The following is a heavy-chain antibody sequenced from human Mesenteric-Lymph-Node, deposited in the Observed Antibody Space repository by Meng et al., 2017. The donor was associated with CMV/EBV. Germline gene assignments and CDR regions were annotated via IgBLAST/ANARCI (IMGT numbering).Heavy chain of an antibody. D-gene: IGHD6-19*01. CDR1: GFTFSSYD. CDR3: ARGTGAGGWYRYFDY. Sequence: GGSLRLSCAASGFTFSSYDMHWVRQATGKGLEWVSALGTAGDTYYPGSVKGRFTISRENAKNSLYLQMNSLRAGDTAVYYCARGTGAGGWYRYFDYWGQGTLVTVSS. CDR2: LGTAGDT. V-gene: IGHV3-13*01. J-gene: IGHJ4*02.